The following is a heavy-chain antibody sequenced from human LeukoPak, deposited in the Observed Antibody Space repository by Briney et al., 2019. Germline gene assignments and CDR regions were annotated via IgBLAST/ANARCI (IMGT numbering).Heavy chain of an antibody. J-gene: IGHJ4*02. CDR2: ISGSGGST. V-gene: IGHV3-23*01. CDR1: GFTFSSYA. D-gene: IGHD1-26*01. CDR3: AKDQGRSYWFEYYFDY. Sequence: GGSLRLSCAASGFTFSSYAMHWVRQAPGKGLEWVSAISGSGGSTYYADSVKGRFTISRDNSKNTLYLQMNSLRAEDTAVYYCAKDQGRSYWFEYYFDYWGQGTLVTVSS.